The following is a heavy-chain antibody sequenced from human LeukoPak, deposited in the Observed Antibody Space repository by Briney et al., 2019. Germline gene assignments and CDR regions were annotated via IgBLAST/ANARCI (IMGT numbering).Heavy chain of an antibody. V-gene: IGHV1-18*01. CDR1: GYTFTSYG. CDR3: ATSDLRFGFGDWFDP. D-gene: IGHD3-10*01. CDR2: ISAYNGNT. J-gene: IGHJ5*02. Sequence: ASVKVSCKASGYTFTSYGISWVRQAPGQGLEWMGWISAYNGNTNYAKKFQGRVTLTRDTSITTAYMELSSLRSDDTAVYYCATSDLRFGFGDWFDPWGQGTLVTVSS.